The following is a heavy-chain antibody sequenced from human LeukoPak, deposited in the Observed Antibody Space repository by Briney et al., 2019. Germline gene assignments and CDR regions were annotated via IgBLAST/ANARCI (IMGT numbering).Heavy chain of an antibody. J-gene: IGHJ4*02. CDR3: ARVEDYYDSSGYYY. CDR1: GGSISSSNR. CDR2: IYHSGST. V-gene: IGHV4-4*02. Sequence: SETLSLTCAVSGGSISSSNRWWCVRQPPGKGLEWSGEIYHSGSTNYNPSLKSRVTISVDKSKNQFSLKLSSVTAADTAVYYCARVEDYYDSSGYYYWGQGTLVTVSS. D-gene: IGHD3-22*01.